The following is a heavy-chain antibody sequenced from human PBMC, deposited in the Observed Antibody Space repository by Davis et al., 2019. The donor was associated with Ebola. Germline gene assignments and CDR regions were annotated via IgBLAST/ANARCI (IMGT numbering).Heavy chain of an antibody. CDR1: GFTFSSYW. Sequence: GESLKISCAASGFTFSSYWMSWVRQAPGKGLEWVANIKQDGSEKYYVDSVKGRFTISRDNAKNSLYLQMNSLRTEDTALYYCAKEAWGGYDYNYYYGMDAWGQGTTVTVSS. D-gene: IGHD5-12*01. CDR3: AKEAWGGYDYNYYYGMDA. J-gene: IGHJ6*02. V-gene: IGHV3-7*03. CDR2: IKQDGSEK.